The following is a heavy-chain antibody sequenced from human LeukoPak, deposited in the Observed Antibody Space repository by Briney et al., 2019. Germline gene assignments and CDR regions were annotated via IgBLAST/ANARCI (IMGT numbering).Heavy chain of an antibody. Sequence: GGSLRLSCAASGFTFSSYSMNWVRQAPGKGLEWVSSISSSSSYIYYADSVKGRFTISRDNAKNSLYLQMNSLRAEDTAVYYCARAPWYYYDSSGYYYFDYWGQGTLVTVSS. CDR2: ISSSSSYI. J-gene: IGHJ4*02. CDR3: ARAPWYYYDSSGYYYFDY. V-gene: IGHV3-21*01. CDR1: GFTFSSYS. D-gene: IGHD3-22*01.